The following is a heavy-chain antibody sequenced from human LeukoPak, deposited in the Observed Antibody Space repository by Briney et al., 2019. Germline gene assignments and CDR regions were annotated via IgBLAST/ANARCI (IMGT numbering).Heavy chain of an antibody. Sequence: ASVKVSCKASGYTFTSYDINWVRQATGQGLEWMGWMNPNSGNTGYAQKFQGRVTMTRNTSISTAYMELSSLRSEDTAVYYCATAPLYYYDSSGYCALNYWGQGTLVTVSS. D-gene: IGHD3-22*01. J-gene: IGHJ4*02. CDR3: ATAPLYYYDSSGYCALNY. V-gene: IGHV1-8*01. CDR2: MNPNSGNT. CDR1: GYTFTSYD.